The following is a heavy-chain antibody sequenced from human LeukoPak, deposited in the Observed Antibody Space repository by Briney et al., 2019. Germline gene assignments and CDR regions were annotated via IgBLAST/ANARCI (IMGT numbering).Heavy chain of an antibody. Sequence: GGSLRLSCAASGFSCSNYGMHWVRQAPGKELEWVAMISYDGKSQHYGDSVKGRFTISRDNSKNTVYLQMNSLRPEDSAMYYCAKDLYGGGWYNSFDPWGQGTRVTVSS. V-gene: IGHV3-30*18. CDR1: GFSCSNYG. D-gene: IGHD6-19*01. CDR3: AKDLYGGGWYNSFDP. CDR2: ISYDGKSQ. J-gene: IGHJ5*02.